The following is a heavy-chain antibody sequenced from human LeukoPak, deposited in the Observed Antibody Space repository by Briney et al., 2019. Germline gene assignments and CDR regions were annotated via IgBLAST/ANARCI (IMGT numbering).Heavy chain of an antibody. CDR2: IIPILGIA. CDR1: GGTFSSYT. D-gene: IGHD4-17*01. CDR3: ARGKMNGDDFDY. J-gene: IGHJ4*02. Sequence: ASVKVSCKASGGTFSSYTISWVRQAPGQGLEWMGRIIPILGIANYAQKFQGRVTITADKSTSTAYMELSRLRSEDTAVYYCARGKMNGDDFDYWGQGTLVTVSS. V-gene: IGHV1-69*02.